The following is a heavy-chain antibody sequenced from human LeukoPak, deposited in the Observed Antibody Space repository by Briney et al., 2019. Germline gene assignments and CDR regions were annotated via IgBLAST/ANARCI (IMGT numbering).Heavy chain of an antibody. J-gene: IGHJ4*02. CDR2: IYYSGST. Sequence: SETLSLTCTVSGGSISSSSYYWGWIRQPPGKGLEWIGSIYYSGSTYYNPSLKSRVTISVDTSKNQFSLKLSSVTAADTAVYYCARGGGSYQPTKFDYWGQGTLVTVSS. CDR3: ARGGGSYQPTKFDY. D-gene: IGHD1-26*01. V-gene: IGHV4-39*01. CDR1: GGSISSSSYY.